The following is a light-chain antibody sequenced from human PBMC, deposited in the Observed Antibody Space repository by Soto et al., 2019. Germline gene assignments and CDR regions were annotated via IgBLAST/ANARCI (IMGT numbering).Light chain of an antibody. Sequence: EVVLTQSPGTLSLSPGERATLSCRASQSVDSNYLAWYQQKPGQAPRLLISGASSRATGIPDRFSGSGSGTDFTLTISRLEPEDFAVYYCQQYGSPTFGQGTRLEVK. V-gene: IGKV3-20*01. CDR1: QSVDSNY. J-gene: IGKJ5*01. CDR3: QQYGSPT. CDR2: GAS.